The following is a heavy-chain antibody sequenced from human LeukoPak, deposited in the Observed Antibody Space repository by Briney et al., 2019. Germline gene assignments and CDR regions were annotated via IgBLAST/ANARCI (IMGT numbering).Heavy chain of an antibody. J-gene: IGHJ4*02. D-gene: IGHD6-19*01. Sequence: GGSLRLSCAASGFTVSSNYMSWVRQAPGKGLVWVSVIYSGGSTYYADSVKGRFTISRDNSKNTLYLQMNSLRAEDTAVYYCARDTPSGWSDYWGQGTLVTVSS. CDR3: ARDTPSGWSDY. V-gene: IGHV3-66*01. CDR1: GFTVSSNY. CDR2: IYSGGST.